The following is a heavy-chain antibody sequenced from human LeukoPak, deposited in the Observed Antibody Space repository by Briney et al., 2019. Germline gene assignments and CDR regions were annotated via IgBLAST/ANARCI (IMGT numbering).Heavy chain of an antibody. CDR1: GYTFTSYD. Sequence: GASVKVSCKASGYTFTSYDISWVRQAPGQGLEWMGRIIPILGIANYAQKFQGRVTITADKSTSTAYMELSSLRSEDTAVYYCARSSIAARLDYGMDVWGQGTTVTVSS. V-gene: IGHV1-69*04. J-gene: IGHJ6*02. CDR2: IIPILGIA. CDR3: ARSSIAARLDYGMDV. D-gene: IGHD6-6*01.